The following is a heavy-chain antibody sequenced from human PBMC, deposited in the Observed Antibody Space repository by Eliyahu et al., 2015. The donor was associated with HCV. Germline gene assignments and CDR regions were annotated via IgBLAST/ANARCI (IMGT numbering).Heavy chain of an antibody. CDR2: IDWDDDK. D-gene: IGHD6-25*01. V-gene: IGHV2-70*15. CDR3: ARINAATATQSGADY. J-gene: IGHJ4*02. Sequence: QVTLRESGPALVKPTQTLTLTXTFXGFSXXTSGXXVSWIRQSPGKALEWLARIDWDDDKYYSTSLKTRLTISKDTSKNQVVLTMTNMDPVDTATYYCARINAATATQSGADYWGQGTLVTVSS. CDR1: GFSXXTSGXX.